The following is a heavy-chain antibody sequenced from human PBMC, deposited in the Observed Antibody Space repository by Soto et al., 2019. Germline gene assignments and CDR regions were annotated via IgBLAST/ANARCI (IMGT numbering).Heavy chain of an antibody. V-gene: IGHV3-30*18. CDR3: AKDRERNYDILTGYPYYYGMDV. CDR2: ISCDGSNK. J-gene: IGHJ6*02. Sequence: SLRLSCPSSGFTFSREGLHWVRQAPGMGLEWVAVISCDGSNKYYADSVKGRFTISRDNSKNTLYLQMNSLRAEDTAVYYCAKDRERNYDILTGYPYYYGMDVWGQGT. CDR1: GFTFSREG. D-gene: IGHD3-9*01.